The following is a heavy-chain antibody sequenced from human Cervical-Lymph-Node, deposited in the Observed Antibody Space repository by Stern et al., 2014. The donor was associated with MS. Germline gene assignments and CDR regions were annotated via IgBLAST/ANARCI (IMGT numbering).Heavy chain of an antibody. V-gene: IGHV1-46*01. CDR2: INPSGGST. D-gene: IGHD4-17*01. J-gene: IGHJ4*02. CDR3: ALMTTVTRGFDY. Sequence: QVQLVQSGDEVKKPGASVKVSCQTSGYTFTDYYLHWVRQAPGQGLEWMGIINPSGGSTSYAQKFQGRVTLTRDTSTGTVYMELSSLRSEDTAVYYCALMTTVTRGFDYWGQGTLVTVSS. CDR1: GYTFTDYY.